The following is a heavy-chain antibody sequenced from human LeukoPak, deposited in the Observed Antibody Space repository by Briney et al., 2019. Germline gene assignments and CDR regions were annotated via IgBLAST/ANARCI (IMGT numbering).Heavy chain of an antibody. CDR3: ARVGTDFWSGYTPYFDY. V-gene: IGHV4-4*07. D-gene: IGHD3-3*01. Sequence: PSETLSLTCTVSGGSISSYYWSWIRQPAGKGLEWIGRIYTSGSTNYNPSLKSRVTVSVDTSKNQFSLKLSPVTAADTAVYYCARVGTDFWSGYTPYFDYWGQGTLVTVSS. J-gene: IGHJ4*02. CDR2: IYTSGST. CDR1: GGSISSYY.